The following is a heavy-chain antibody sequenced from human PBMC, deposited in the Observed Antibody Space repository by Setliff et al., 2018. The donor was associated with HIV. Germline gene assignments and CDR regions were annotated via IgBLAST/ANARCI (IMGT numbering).Heavy chain of an antibody. Sequence: GGSLRLSCAASGLTFTYAWMSWVRQAPGKGLEWVGRIKSNPNGGTTDYAAAVKGRFTISRDDSKNTVYLQMNSLKIEDRAVYYCARGGLQFLEPPPDYWGQGALVTVSS. CDR2: IKSNPNGGTT. D-gene: IGHD3-3*01. CDR1: GLTFTYAW. V-gene: IGHV3-15*01. CDR3: ARGGLQFLEPPPDY. J-gene: IGHJ4*02.